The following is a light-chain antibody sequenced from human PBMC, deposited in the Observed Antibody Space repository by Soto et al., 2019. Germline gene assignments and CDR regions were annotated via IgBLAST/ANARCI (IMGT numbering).Light chain of an antibody. CDR1: SSDVGSYNL. J-gene: IGLJ2*01. CDR3: CSYAGSSTFRVV. V-gene: IGLV2-23*03. CDR2: EGS. Sequence: QSVLTQPASVSGSPGQSITISCTGTSSDVGSYNLVSWYQQHPGKAPKLMIYEGSKRPSGVSNRFSGSKSGNTASLTISGLQAEDEADYYCCSYAGSSTFRVVFGGGTKVTV.